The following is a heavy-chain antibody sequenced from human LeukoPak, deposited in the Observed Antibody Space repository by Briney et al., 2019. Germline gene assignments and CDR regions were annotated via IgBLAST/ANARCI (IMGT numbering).Heavy chain of an antibody. CDR3: AVAGLSYWYFDL. D-gene: IGHD6-19*01. CDR1: TFTFSSYY. CDR2: MSRSSDYT. J-gene: IGHJ2*01. V-gene: IGHV3-21*01. Sequence: GGSLRLSCAAPTFTFSSYYMNWVRQAPGKGLEWVSSMSRSSDYTYYADSVKGRFTISRDNAKKSLYLQMNSLRAEDTAVYYCAVAGLSYWYFDLWGRGTLVTVSS.